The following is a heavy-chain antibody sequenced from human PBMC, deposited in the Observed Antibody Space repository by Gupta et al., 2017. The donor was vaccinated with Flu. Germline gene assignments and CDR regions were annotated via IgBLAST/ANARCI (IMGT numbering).Heavy chain of an antibody. D-gene: IGHD3-10*01. CDR3: ARAFRPRGSGSYYAFDY. CDR2: IIPIFGTA. CDR1: GGTFSSYA. Sequence: QVQLVQSGAEVKKPGSSVKVSCKASGGTFSSYAISWVRQAPGQGLEWMGGIIPIFGTANYAQKFQGRVTITADKSTSTAYMELSSLRSEDTAVYYCARAFRPRGSGSYYAFDYWGQGTLVTVSS. V-gene: IGHV1-69*06. J-gene: IGHJ4*02.